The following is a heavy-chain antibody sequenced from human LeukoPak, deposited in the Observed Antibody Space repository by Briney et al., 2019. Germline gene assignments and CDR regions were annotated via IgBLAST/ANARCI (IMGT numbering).Heavy chain of an antibody. D-gene: IGHD4-17*01. CDR3: ARSEDVNYGDYVRWPSWFDP. J-gene: IGHJ5*02. Sequence: PGGSLRLSCAASGFTFSNYGMHWVRQPPGKGLEWIGSIYYSGSTYYNPSLKSRVTISVDTSKNQFSLKLSSVTAADTAVYYCARSEDVNYGDYVRWPSWFDPWGQGTLVTVSS. CDR2: IYYSGST. CDR1: GFTFSNYG. V-gene: IGHV4-39*07.